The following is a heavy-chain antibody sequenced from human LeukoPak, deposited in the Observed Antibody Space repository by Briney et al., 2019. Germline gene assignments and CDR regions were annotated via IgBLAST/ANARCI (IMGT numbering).Heavy chain of an antibody. Sequence: GGSLRHSCAASGFTFSSYEMNWVRQAPGKGLEWVSYISSSGSIIYYTDSVKGRFTISRDNAKRSLYLQMNSLGAEDTAVYYCARAVRGVIRAFDYWGQGTLVTVSS. J-gene: IGHJ4*02. CDR3: ARAVRGVIRAFDY. CDR2: ISSSGSII. CDR1: GFTFSSYE. V-gene: IGHV3-48*03. D-gene: IGHD3-10*01.